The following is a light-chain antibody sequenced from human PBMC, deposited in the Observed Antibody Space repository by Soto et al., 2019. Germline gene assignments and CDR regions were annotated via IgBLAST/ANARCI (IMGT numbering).Light chain of an antibody. J-gene: IGKJ5*01. V-gene: IGKV3-15*01. CDR1: QSVSSN. CDR3: RQYNNWPLT. Sequence: EIVMTQSPATLSVSPGERATLSCRASQSVSSNLAWYQQKPGQAPRLLIYGASTRVTGIPARFSGSGSGTEFTLTISSLQSEDFAVYYCRQYNNWPLTFGQGTRLEIK. CDR2: GAS.